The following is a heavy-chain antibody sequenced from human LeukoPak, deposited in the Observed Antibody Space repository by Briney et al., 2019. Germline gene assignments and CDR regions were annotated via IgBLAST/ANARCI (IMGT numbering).Heavy chain of an antibody. V-gene: IGHV5-51*01. J-gene: IGHJ4*02. Sequence: GESLKISCKGSGYSFTSYWIGWVRQMPGKGLEWMGIIYPGDSDTKYSPSFQGQVTISADKSISTAYLQWSSLKASDTAVYYCARPADGYKGEYYFDYWGQGTLVTVSS. D-gene: IGHD5-24*01. CDR3: ARPADGYKGEYYFDY. CDR1: GYSFTSYW. CDR2: IYPGDSDT.